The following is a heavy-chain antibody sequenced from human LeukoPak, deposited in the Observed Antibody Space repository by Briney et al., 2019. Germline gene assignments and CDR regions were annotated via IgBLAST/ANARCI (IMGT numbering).Heavy chain of an antibody. J-gene: IGHJ5*02. V-gene: IGHV3-9*03. CDR3: AKGGTSYSYSDWFDP. CDR2: ISWNSGSI. Sequence: PGGSLRLSCAASGFTFDDYAMHWVRKAPGKGLEWVPGISWNSGSIGYADSVKGRFTISRDNAKNSLYLQMNSLRAEDMALYYCAKGGTSYSYSDWFDPWGQGTLVTVSS. D-gene: IGHD5-18*01. CDR1: GFTFDDYA.